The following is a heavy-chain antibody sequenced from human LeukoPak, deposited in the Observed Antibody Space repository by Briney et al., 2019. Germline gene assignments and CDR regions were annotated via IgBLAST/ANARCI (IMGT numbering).Heavy chain of an antibody. Sequence: HSGGSLRLSCTASRFTFGDYTMIWVRQAPGKGLEWVGFIRSKAYGGTTEYAASVKGRFTISRDDSKSIAYLQMNSLKSEDTAVYYCTRPHDYWGQGTLVTVSS. CDR3: TRPHDY. J-gene: IGHJ4*02. CDR1: RFTFGDYT. CDR2: IRSKAYGGTT. V-gene: IGHV3-49*04.